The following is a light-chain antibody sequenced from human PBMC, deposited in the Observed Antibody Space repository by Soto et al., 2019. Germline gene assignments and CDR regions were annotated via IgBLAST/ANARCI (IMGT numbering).Light chain of an antibody. CDR1: QGISGY. CDR3: QQTYSIPYT. CDR2: AAS. Sequence: DIQMTQSPSSLSAYVGDRVTISCRPSQGISGYLNWYQQKPGKAPKLLIYAASSLQSGVPSRFSGSGSGTDFTLTISSLQPEDFATYYCQQTYSIPYTFGQGTKLEI. J-gene: IGKJ2*01. V-gene: IGKV1-39*01.